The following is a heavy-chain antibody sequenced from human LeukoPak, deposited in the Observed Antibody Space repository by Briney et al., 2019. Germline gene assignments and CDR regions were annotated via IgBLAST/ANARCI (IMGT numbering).Heavy chain of an antibody. V-gene: IGHV3-30*12. CDR2: IQYDGSNK. Sequence: GGSLRLSCAASGFTFSSYGMHWVRQAPGKGLEWVAFIQYDGSNKNYADSVKGRFTISRENSKNTLYLQMNSLRAEDTAVYYCARMLGGGYTGLFDCWGQGTLVTVSS. CDR3: ARMLGGGYTGLFDC. J-gene: IGHJ4*02. CDR1: GFTFSSYG. D-gene: IGHD3-10*02.